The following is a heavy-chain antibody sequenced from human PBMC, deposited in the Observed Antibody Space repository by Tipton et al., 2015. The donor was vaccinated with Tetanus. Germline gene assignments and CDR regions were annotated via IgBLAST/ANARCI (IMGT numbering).Heavy chain of an antibody. Sequence: TLSLTCDVSGGSLGSDGYSWGWIRQPPGKGLEYIGYIYHSGTASYNPSLKSRVTISADTSRNQFSLTLSSVTAADTAVYYCARGTNNYGYYLDYWGQGTLVTVS. V-gene: IGHV4-30-2*01. J-gene: IGHJ4*02. CDR2: IYHSGTA. CDR3: ARGTNNYGYYLDY. D-gene: IGHD5-18*01. CDR1: GGSLGSDGYS.